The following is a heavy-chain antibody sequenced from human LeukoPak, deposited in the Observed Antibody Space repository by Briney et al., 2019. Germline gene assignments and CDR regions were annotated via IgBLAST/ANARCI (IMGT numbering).Heavy chain of an antibody. J-gene: IGHJ4*02. D-gene: IGHD3-22*01. CDR2: TYYSGST. CDR3: ARATYDSSGYYEYYFDY. V-gene: IGHV4-39*07. CDR1: GGSISSSSYY. Sequence: SETLSLTCTVSGGSISSSSYYWGWIRQPPGKGLEWIGSTYYSGSTYYNPSLKSRVTISVDTSKNQFSLKLSSVTAADTAVYYCARATYDSSGYYEYYFDYWGQGTLVTVSS.